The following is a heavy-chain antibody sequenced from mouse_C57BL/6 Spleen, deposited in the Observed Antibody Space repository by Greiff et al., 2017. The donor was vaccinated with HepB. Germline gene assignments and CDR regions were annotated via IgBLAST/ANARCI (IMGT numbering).Heavy chain of an antibody. D-gene: IGHD2-3*01. CDR3: ARRGYDVYYYYAMDY. V-gene: IGHV1-55*01. J-gene: IGHJ4*01. CDR1: GYTFTSYW. CDR2: IYPGSGST. Sequence: QVQLQQPGAELVKPGASVKMSCKASGYTFTSYWITWVKQRPGQGLEWIGDIYPGSGSTNYNEKFKSKATLTVATSSSTAYMQLSSLTSEDSAVYYCARRGYDVYYYYAMDYWGQGTSVTVSS.